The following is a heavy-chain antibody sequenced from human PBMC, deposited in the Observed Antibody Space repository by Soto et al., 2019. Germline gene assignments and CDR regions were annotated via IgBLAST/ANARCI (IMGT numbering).Heavy chain of an antibody. CDR2: IYYSGST. V-gene: IGHV4-59*01. D-gene: IGHD2-2*02. CDR1: GGSTSSYY. J-gene: IGHJ6*02. CDR3: ARNPAISPRSGYYGMDV. Sequence: SETLSLTCTVSGGSTSSYYWSWIRQPPGKGLEWIGYIYYSGSTNYNPSLKSRVTISVDTSKNQFSLKLSSVTAADTAVYYCARNPAISPRSGYYGMDVWGQGTTVTVS.